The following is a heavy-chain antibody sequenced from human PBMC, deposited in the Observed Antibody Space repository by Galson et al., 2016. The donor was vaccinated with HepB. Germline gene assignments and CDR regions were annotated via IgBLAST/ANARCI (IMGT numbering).Heavy chain of an antibody. V-gene: IGHV3-30*18. J-gene: IGHJ6*02. CDR2: ISYDGSNK. D-gene: IGHD2-2*01. CDR3: AKDTARYCSSTSCSYGIDV. Sequence: SLRLSCAASGFTFSSYGMHWVRQAPGKGLEWVAVISYDGSNKYYADSVKGRFTISRDNSKNTLYLQMNSLRAEDTAVYYCAKDTARYCSSTSCSYGIDVWGRGTTVTVSS. CDR1: GFTFSSYG.